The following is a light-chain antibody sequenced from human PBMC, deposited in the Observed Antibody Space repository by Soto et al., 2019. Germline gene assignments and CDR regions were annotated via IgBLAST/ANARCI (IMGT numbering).Light chain of an antibody. CDR1: QSVSTY. J-gene: IGKJ1*01. Sequence: IVLTQSPGTLSLSPWERATLSCRASQSVSTYLAWFQQKPGQAPRLLIYDASNRATGIAARFSGSGSGTDFTLTISSLEPEDFAVYYCQQRSNWPQKFGQGTKVDIK. CDR2: DAS. CDR3: QQRSNWPQK. V-gene: IGKV3-11*01.